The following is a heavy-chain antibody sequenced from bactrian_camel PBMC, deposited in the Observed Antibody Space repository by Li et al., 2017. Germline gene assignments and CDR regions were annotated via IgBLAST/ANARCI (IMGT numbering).Heavy chain of an antibody. CDR1: GSKFSSYD. CDR2: ITSSGTP. J-gene: IGHJ4*01. CDR3: ATGWDTRYMWYDRVSYSY. D-gene: IGHD5*01. V-gene: IGHV3S28*01. Sequence: QLVESGGGLVQPGGSMRVSCAASGSKFSSYDMSWVRQAPGKGLEWVSTITSSGTPIYAPFVKGRFTIFRDNAKNTLFLQMNNLKPEDTAMYYCATGWDTRYMWYDRVSYSYWGRGTQVTVS.